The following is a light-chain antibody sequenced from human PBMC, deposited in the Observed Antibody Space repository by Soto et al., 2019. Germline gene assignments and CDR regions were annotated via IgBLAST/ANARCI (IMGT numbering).Light chain of an antibody. CDR1: QSISTY. Sequence: DIQMTPSPSSLSASVGDRVTITCRASQSISTYLNWYQQKPGKAPKLLTYAASSLQSGVPSRFSGSGSGTDFTLTISSLQPEDSATYYCQQSYTSSMYTFGQGTRLEIK. CDR3: QQSYTSSMYT. V-gene: IGKV1-39*01. CDR2: AAS. J-gene: IGKJ2*01.